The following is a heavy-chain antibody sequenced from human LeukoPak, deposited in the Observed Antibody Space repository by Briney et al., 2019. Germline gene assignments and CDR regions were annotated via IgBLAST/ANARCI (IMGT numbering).Heavy chain of an antibody. D-gene: IGHD3-22*01. CDR2: IYYSGST. Sequence: PSETLSLTCTVSGGSITSGDYYWSWIRQPPGKGLEWIGYIYYSGSTYYNPSLKSRVTISVDTSKNQFSLKLNSVTAADSAVYYCARERNYDQGVLDYWGQGTLVTVSS. J-gene: IGHJ4*02. CDR3: ARERNYDQGVLDY. V-gene: IGHV4-30-4*01. CDR1: GGSITSGDYY.